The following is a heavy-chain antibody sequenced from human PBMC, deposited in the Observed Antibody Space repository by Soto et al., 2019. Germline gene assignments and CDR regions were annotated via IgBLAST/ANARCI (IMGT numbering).Heavy chain of an antibody. CDR1: GGSFSGYF. D-gene: IGHD2-21*02. J-gene: IGHJ4*02. Sequence: LSLTCAVYGGSFSGYFWSWIRQPPGKGLEWIGEINHSGSTNYNPSLKSRVTILVDTSKNQFSLKLRSVTAADTAVYYCARIPRDFCGGDCSSENWGQGTQVTVSS. CDR3: ARIPRDFCGGDCSSEN. V-gene: IGHV4-34*01. CDR2: INHSGST.